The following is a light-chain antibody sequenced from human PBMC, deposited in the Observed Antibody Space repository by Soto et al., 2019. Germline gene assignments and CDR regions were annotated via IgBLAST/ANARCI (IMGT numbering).Light chain of an antibody. CDR3: KQYNSYSGT. CDR1: QSISSW. V-gene: IGKV1-5*01. Sequence: DIQMTQSPSTLSASVGDRVTITCRASQSISSWLAWYQQKPGKAPKLLIYDASSLESGVPSRFSGSGSGTEFTLTISSLQPDDFATYYCKQYNSYSGTFGQGTKGEIK. CDR2: DAS. J-gene: IGKJ1*01.